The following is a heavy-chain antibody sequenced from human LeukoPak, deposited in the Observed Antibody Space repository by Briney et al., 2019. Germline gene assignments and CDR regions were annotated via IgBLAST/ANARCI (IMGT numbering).Heavy chain of an antibody. V-gene: IGHV4-59*01. CDR3: AREDSYGFAFGV. CDR2: IFYTGST. CDR1: GDSIRSYY. D-gene: IGHD5-18*01. Sequence: SETLSLTCTVSGDSIRSYYWNWIRQPPGKGLEWIGYIFYTGSTDYNPSLKSRVTMSVDTSRNQFSLKLSSVTAADTAVYYCAREDSYGFAFGVWGQGTMVTVSS. J-gene: IGHJ3*01.